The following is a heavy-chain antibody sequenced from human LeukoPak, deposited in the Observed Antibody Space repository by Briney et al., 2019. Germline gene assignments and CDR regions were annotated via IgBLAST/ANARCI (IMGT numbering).Heavy chain of an antibody. Sequence: GGSLRLSCAASGFTFSSYAMSWVRQAPGKGLEWVSTVSVYGGTTYYADSVKGRFTISKDNSKNTLYLQMNSLRPEDAAVYFCAKELHGSGNCAFDYWGQGTLVTVSS. CDR1: GFTFSSYA. CDR2: VSVYGGTT. V-gene: IGHV3-23*01. D-gene: IGHD3-10*01. CDR3: AKELHGSGNCAFDY. J-gene: IGHJ4*02.